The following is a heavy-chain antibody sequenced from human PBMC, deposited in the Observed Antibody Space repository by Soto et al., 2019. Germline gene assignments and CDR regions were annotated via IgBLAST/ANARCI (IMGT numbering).Heavy chain of an antibody. D-gene: IGHD2-2*01. Sequence: PSETLSLTCTVSGGSISSGDYYWSWIRQPPGKGLEWIGYIYYSGSTYYNPSLKSRVTISVDTSKNQFSLKLSSVTAADTAVYSCALSPLFVVAPVAGPNWFDPWGQGTLVTVSS. CDR3: ALSPLFVVAPVAGPNWFDP. CDR1: GGSISSGDYY. CDR2: IYYSGST. V-gene: IGHV4-30-4*01. J-gene: IGHJ5*02.